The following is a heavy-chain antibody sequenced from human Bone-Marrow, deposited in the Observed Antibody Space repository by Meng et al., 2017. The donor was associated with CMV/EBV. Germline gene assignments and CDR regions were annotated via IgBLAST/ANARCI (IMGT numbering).Heavy chain of an antibody. CDR3: ARSGDGYSFGYYGMDV. CDR1: GYTFTSYG. D-gene: IGHD5-24*01. J-gene: IGHJ6*02. V-gene: IGHV1-18*01. Sequence: ASVKVSCKTSGYTFTSYGISWVRQAPGQGLEWMGWISVYNGNTNYVQSLQGRVTMTTDTSTSTAYMEMRSLRSDDTAVYYCARSGDGYSFGYYGMDVWGQGTTVPVSS. CDR2: ISVYNGNT.